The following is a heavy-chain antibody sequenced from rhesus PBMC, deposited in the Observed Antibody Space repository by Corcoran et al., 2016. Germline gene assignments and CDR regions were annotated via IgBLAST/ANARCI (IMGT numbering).Heavy chain of an antibody. V-gene: IGHV4S10*01. J-gene: IGHJ6*01. CDR3: ARLTRNWNYRIGGLDS. D-gene: IGHD1-26*01. CDR2: IDGTSTSA. Sequence: QVQLQESGPGVVKPSETLSLTCAVSGGSISDSSRWSWIRQPPGKGLEWSGYIDGTSTSAKYTPSLKSRVTISKDTSKSQCSLKLSSVTAADTAVYYCARLTRNWNYRIGGLDSWGQGVVVTVSS. CDR1: GGSISDSSR.